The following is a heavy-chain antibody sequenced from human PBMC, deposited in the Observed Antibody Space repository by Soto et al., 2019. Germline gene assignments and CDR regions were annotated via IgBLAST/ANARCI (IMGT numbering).Heavy chain of an antibody. V-gene: IGHV3-33*01. CDR3: ARGVAVAGSDY. CDR1: GFHFSSYG. J-gene: IGHJ4*02. CDR2: IWYDGSNK. D-gene: IGHD6-19*01. Sequence: GGSLRLSFAASGFHFSSYGMHWVRQAPGKGLEWVAVIWYDGSNKYYADSVKGRFTISRDNSRNTLYLQMNSLRAEDTAVYYCARGVAVAGSDYWGQGTLVTVSS.